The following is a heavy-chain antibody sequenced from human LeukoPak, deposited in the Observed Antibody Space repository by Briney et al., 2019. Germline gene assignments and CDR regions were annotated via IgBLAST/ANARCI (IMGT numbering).Heavy chain of an antibody. J-gene: IGHJ5*02. D-gene: IGHD3-22*01. CDR1: GFTVSSNY. CDR2: IYSGGST. Sequence: GGSLRLSCAASGFTVSSNYMSWVRQAPGKGLEWVSVIYSGGSTFYADSVKGRFTISRDNSKNTLYLQMNSLRAEDTAVYYCARDYYDSSGSPEALNWFDPWGQGTLVTVSS. V-gene: IGHV3-53*05. CDR3: ARDYYDSSGSPEALNWFDP.